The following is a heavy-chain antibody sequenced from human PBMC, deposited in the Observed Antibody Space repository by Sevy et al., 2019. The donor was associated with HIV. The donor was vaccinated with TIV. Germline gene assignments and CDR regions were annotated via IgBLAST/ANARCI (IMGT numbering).Heavy chain of an antibody. Sequence: GGSLRLSCAASGFTFARYAMNWVRQAPGKGLEWVSAISGSGGATYYAESVEGRFTISRDNSRETLYVQMNSLRVEDTAVYYCAKGDRTFYGMDVWGQWTTVTASS. CDR2: ISGSGGAT. D-gene: IGHD3-16*01. J-gene: IGHJ6*02. V-gene: IGHV3-23*01. CDR1: GFTFARYA. CDR3: AKGDRTFYGMDV.